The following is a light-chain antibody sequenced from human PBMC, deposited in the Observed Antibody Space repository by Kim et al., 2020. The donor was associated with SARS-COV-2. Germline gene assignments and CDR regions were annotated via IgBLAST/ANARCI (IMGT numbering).Light chain of an antibody. Sequence: EIVLTQSPATLSLSPGERATLSCRASQSVSSYLAWYQQKPGQAPRLLIYDASNRATGIPARFSGSGSGTDFTLTISSLEPEDFGVYYCQQRSNWHTFGQGTRLEIK. CDR3: QQRSNWHT. CDR2: DAS. V-gene: IGKV3-11*01. J-gene: IGKJ5*01. CDR1: QSVSSY.